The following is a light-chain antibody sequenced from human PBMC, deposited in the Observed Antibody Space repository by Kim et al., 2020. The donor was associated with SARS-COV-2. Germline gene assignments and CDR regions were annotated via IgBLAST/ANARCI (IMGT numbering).Light chain of an antibody. J-gene: IGKJ4*01. Sequence: ASVGDRVTITWRASQGINNYLAWFQQKPGKVPRRLIYAASILQGGVPTRFSGSGSGTEFTLTISSLQPEDFASYYCLQLHSYPLTFGGGTKVDIK. CDR3: LQLHSYPLT. CDR2: AAS. V-gene: IGKV1-17*03. CDR1: QGINNY.